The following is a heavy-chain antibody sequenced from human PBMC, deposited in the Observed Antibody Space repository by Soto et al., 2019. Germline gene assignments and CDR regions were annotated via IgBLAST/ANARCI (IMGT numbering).Heavy chain of an antibody. D-gene: IGHD5-12*01. V-gene: IGHV1-69*06. CDR3: ARRRDGYNYQGDYYYGMDV. J-gene: IGHJ6*02. CDR2: VIPIFGTA. CDR1: GYTFSSYA. Sequence: QVQLVQSGAEVKKPGASVKVSCKASGYTFSSYAISWVRQAPGQGLEWLGGVIPIFGTAIYAQKFHVRVTVTAEKSTSTAYMELSSLRAEDTAVYYCARRRDGYNYQGDYYYGMDVWGQGTTVTVSS.